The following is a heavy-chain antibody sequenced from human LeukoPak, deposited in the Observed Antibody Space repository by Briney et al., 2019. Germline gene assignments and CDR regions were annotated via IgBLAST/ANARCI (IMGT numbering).Heavy chain of an antibody. V-gene: IGHV5-51*01. CDR2: IYPGGSDT. J-gene: IGHJ4*02. CDR3: ARDPTPGPYGDYFDY. D-gene: IGHD4-17*01. CDR1: GCSFTSYW. Sequence: GESLKISCKGSGCSFTSYWIGWVRQMPGKGLEWMGIIYPGGSDTRYSPSFQGQVTISADKSISTAYLQWSSLKASDTAMYYCARDPTPGPYGDYFDYWGQGTLVTVSS.